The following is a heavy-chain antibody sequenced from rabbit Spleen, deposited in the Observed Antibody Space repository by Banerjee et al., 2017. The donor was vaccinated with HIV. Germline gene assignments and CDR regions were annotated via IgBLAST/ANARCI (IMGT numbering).Heavy chain of an antibody. CDR2: IDAGSSGRT. D-gene: IGHD8-1*01. Sequence: QSLEESGGGLVKPGASLTLTCTASGFSFSSGYDMCWVRQAPGKGLEWIACIDAGSSGRTYYASWAKGRFTISKTSSTTVTLQLTSLTAADTATYFCARDAGTSFSTYGMDLWGPGTLVTVS. J-gene: IGHJ6*01. CDR1: GFSFSSGYD. CDR3: ARDAGTSFSTYGMDL. V-gene: IGHV1S40*01.